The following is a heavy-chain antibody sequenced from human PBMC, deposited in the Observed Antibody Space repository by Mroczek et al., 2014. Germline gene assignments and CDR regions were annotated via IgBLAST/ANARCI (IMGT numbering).Heavy chain of an antibody. D-gene: IGHD4-23*01. J-gene: IGHJ6*02. Sequence: VQLVQSGGGLVQPGGSLRLSCAASGFTFSSYSMNWVRQAPGKGLEWVSYISSSSSTIYYADSVKGRFTISRDNAKNSLYLQMNSLRAEDTAVYYCARDLTYGGNDNNGHGNYYGMDVVGPRDHGHRLL. V-gene: IGHV3-48*01. CDR2: ISSSSSTI. CDR3: ARDLTYGGNDNNGHGNYYGMDV. CDR1: GFTFSSYS.